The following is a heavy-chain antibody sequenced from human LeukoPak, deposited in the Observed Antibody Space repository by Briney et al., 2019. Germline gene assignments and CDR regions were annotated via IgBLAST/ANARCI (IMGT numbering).Heavy chain of an antibody. V-gene: IGHV4-4*07. CDR3: ARRQRYDFWSGYLRAFDI. J-gene: IGHJ3*02. D-gene: IGHD3-3*01. Sequence: SETLSLTCTVSGGSISSYYWSWIRQPAGKGLEWIGRIYTSGSTNYNPSLKSRVTMSVDTSKNQFSLKLSSVTAADTAVYYCARRQRYDFWSGYLRAFDIWGQGTMVTVSS. CDR1: GGSISSYY. CDR2: IYTSGST.